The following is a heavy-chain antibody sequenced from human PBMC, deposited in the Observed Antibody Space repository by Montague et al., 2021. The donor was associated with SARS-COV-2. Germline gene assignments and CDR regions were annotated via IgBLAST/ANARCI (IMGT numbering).Heavy chain of an antibody. V-gene: IGHV4-4*07. Sequence: SETLSLTCTVSGASISSYTWSWIRHSAGKGLELIWRIHTGGSTDYNPSLNSGVTMSVYTSKNQFSLKLSSVTAADTAVYYCASGKYYDFWSGYYSHDYGYGMDVWGQGTMVTVSS. CDR3: ASGKYYDFWSGYYSHDYGYGMDV. CDR1: GASISSYT. J-gene: IGHJ6*02. CDR2: IHTGGST. D-gene: IGHD3-3*01.